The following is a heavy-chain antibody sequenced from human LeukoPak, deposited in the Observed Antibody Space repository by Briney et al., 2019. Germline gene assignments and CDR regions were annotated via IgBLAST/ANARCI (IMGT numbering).Heavy chain of an antibody. Sequence: SETLSLTCAVSGGSISNSDWWSWVRQPPGKGLEWIGEIYHSGSTNYNPSLKSRVTISVDTSKNQFSLKLSSVTAADTAVYYCARAGGYDLFDYWGQGTLVTVSS. J-gene: IGHJ4*02. CDR2: IYHSGST. CDR3: ARAGGYDLFDY. D-gene: IGHD5-12*01. CDR1: GGSISNSDW. V-gene: IGHV4-4*02.